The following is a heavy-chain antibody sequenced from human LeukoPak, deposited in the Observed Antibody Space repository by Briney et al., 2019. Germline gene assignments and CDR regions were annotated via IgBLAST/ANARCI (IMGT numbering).Heavy chain of an antibody. CDR3: AKENGAARMNWFDP. Sequence: GGSLRLSCAASGFTVSSNYMSWVRQAPGKGLEWVSVIYSGGSTYYADSVKGRFTISRDNSKNTLYLQMNSLRAEDTAVYYCAKENGAARMNWFDPWGQGTLVTVSS. D-gene: IGHD6-6*01. CDR1: GFTVSSNY. CDR2: IYSGGST. J-gene: IGHJ5*02. V-gene: IGHV3-53*01.